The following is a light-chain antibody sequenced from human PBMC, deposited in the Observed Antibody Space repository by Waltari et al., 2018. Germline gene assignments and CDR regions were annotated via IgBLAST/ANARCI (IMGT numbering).Light chain of an antibody. CDR1: NIGSKS. CDR3: QVWDSSSDHWV. J-gene: IGLJ3*02. V-gene: IGLV3-21*03. Sequence: SYVLTQPPSVSVAPGKTARITCGGTNIGSKSVHWYQQKPGRAPVLVVYEDSDRPSGSPERFSGSNSGNTATLTISRVEAGDEADYYCQVWDSSSDHWVFGGGTKLTVL. CDR2: EDS.